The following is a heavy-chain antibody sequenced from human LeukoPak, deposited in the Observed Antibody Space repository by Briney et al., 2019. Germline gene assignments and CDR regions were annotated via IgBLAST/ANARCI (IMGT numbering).Heavy chain of an antibody. CDR2: ISGSGGST. Sequence: PGGSLRLSCAASGYTFSSYAMSWVRQAPGKGLEWVSAISGSGGSTYYADSVKGRFTISRDNSKNTLYLQMNSLRAEDTAVYYCAKERLGGNYGDYAVDYWGQGTMVTVSS. J-gene: IGHJ4*02. V-gene: IGHV3-23*01. CDR3: AKERLGGNYGDYAVDY. CDR1: GYTFSSYA. D-gene: IGHD4-17*01.